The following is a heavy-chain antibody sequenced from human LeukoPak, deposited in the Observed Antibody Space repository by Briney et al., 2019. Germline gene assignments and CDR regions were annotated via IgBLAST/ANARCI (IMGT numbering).Heavy chain of an antibody. J-gene: IGHJ3*02. CDR2: ISYDGNNE. Sequence: PGGSLRLSCAASGFTFSSFALHWVRQAPGKGLEWVAVISYDGNNEYYADSVKGRFTISRDNAKNSLYLQMNSLRAEDTAVYYCAPNLIAAAGTANDAFDIWGQGTMVTVSS. V-gene: IGHV3-30-3*01. D-gene: IGHD6-13*01. CDR1: GFTFSSFA. CDR3: APNLIAAAGTANDAFDI.